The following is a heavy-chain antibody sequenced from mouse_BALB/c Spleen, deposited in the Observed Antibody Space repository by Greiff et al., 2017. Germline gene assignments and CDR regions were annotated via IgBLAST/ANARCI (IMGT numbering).Heavy chain of an antibody. CDR3: ARHDSSSYDWYFEV. CDR2: IDPANGNT. D-gene: IGHD1-1*01. V-gene: IGHV14-3*02. CDR1: GFNFQDPY. Sequence: VQLQQSGAELVKPGASVKLSCTASGFNFQDPYMHWVKQRPEQGLEWIGRIDPANGNTKYDPKFQGKATITADTSSNTAYLQLSSLTSEDTAVYYWARHDSSSYDWYFEVWGAGTTGTVSS. J-gene: IGHJ1*01.